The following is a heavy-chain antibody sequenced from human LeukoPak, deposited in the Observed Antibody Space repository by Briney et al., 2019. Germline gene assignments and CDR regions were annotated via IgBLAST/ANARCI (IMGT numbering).Heavy chain of an antibody. CDR3: ARRHLDSAGWTIDY. J-gene: IGHJ4*02. V-gene: IGHV3-7*01. Sequence: PGGSLRLSCAASGFSFSSSWMSWVRQAPGKGLEWVANIKEDGSEKYYVDSVMGRFTISRDNAESSLYLQMNSLRAEDTAVYYCARRHLDSAGWTIDYWGQGTLVTVSS. D-gene: IGHD3-9*01. CDR1: GFSFSSSW. CDR2: IKEDGSEK.